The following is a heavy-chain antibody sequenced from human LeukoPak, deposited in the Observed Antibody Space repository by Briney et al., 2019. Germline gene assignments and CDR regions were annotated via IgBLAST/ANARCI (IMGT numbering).Heavy chain of an antibody. J-gene: IGHJ3*02. D-gene: IGHD3-16*02. Sequence: SETLSLTCAVYSGSFSGYYWSWLRQPPGKGLEWLGEINHSGSTNYNPSLKSRVTISVDTSKNQFSLKLSSVTAADTAVCYCARVFSADYVWGSYRYWNAFDIWGQGTMVTVSS. CDR1: SGSFSGYY. CDR3: ARVFSADYVWGSYRYWNAFDI. CDR2: INHSGST. V-gene: IGHV4-34*01.